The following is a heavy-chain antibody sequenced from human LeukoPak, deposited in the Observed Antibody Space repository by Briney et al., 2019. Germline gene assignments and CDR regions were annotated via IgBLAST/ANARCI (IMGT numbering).Heavy chain of an antibody. V-gene: IGHV3-21*01. J-gene: IGHJ4*02. CDR1: GFTFSSYA. CDR2: ISSSSSYI. Sequence: PGGSLRLSCAASGFTFSSYAMHWVRQAPGKGLEWVSSISSSSSYIYYADSVKGRFTISRDNAKNSLYLQMNSLRAEDTAVYYCARARYNWNYFDYWGQGTLVTVSS. CDR3: ARARYNWNYFDY. D-gene: IGHD1-20*01.